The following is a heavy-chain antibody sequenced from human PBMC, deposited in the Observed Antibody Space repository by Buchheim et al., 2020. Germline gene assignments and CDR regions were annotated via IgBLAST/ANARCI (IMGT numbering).Heavy chain of an antibody. D-gene: IGHD7-27*01. CDR2: ISYDGSNK. V-gene: IGHV3-30*18. CDR1: GFTFSSYG. Sequence: QVQLVESGGGVVQPGRSLRLSCAASGFTFSSYGMHWVRQAPGKGLEWVAVISYDGSNKYYADSVKGRFTISRDNSKNTLHLQMNSLRAEDTAVYYCAKDIREAELGGMDVWGQGTT. J-gene: IGHJ6*02. CDR3: AKDIREAELGGMDV.